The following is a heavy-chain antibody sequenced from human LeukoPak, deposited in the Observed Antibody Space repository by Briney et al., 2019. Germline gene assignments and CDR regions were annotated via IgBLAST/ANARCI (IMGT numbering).Heavy chain of an antibody. Sequence: PGRSLRLSCAASGFTFSSYAMHWVRQAPGKGLEWVAVISYDGSNKYYADSVKGRFTISRDNSKNTLYLQMNSLRAEDTAVYYCARGSTYDFWSGYFLQSRYYGMDVWGQGTTVTVSS. D-gene: IGHD3-3*01. CDR3: ARGSTYDFWSGYFLQSRYYGMDV. J-gene: IGHJ6*02. V-gene: IGHV3-30-3*01. CDR1: GFTFSSYA. CDR2: ISYDGSNK.